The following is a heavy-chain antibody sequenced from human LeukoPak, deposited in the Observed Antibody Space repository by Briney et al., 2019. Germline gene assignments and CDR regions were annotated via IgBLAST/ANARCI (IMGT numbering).Heavy chain of an antibody. V-gene: IGHV3-7*01. J-gene: IGHJ4*02. CDR1: GFTFSTYW. D-gene: IGHD2-15*01. Sequence: GGSPRLSCAASGFTFSTYWMTWVRQAPGKGLEWVANIKQDGSEKYYVDSVKGRFTISRDTAKNSLYLQMNSLRAEDTAVYYCARVGCSGGSCYSGSDYFDYWGQGTLVTVSS. CDR3: ARVGCSGGSCYSGSDYFDY. CDR2: IKQDGSEK.